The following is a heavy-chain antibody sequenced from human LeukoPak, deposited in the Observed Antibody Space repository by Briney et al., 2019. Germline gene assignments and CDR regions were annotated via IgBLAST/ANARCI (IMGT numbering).Heavy chain of an antibody. V-gene: IGHV3-23*01. D-gene: IGHD3-9*01. CDR1: GFTFSNFA. CDR3: ARDPTYYDILTGYYNRNYFGY. Sequence: GGSLRLSCAASGFTFSNFAMIWVRQAPGKGLEWVSVIGSDSGAIQYADSVKGRFTISRDNSKNTLYLQMNSLRAEDTAVYYCARDPTYYDILTGYYNRNYFGYWGQGTLVTVSS. CDR2: IGSDSGAI. J-gene: IGHJ4*02.